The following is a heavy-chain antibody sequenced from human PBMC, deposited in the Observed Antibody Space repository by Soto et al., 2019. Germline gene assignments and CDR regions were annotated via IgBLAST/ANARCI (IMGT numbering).Heavy chain of an antibody. CDR2: INDDGANT. V-gene: IGHV3-23*01. CDR3: GSDVGPRISETGEFFDS. D-gene: IGHD2-15*01. J-gene: IGHJ5*01. CDR1: GVNFRRHG. Sequence: PGGSLRLSCTPSGVNFRRHGVGCVRQTPGKGLEWWSTINDDGANTHYAGSVHGRFTISRDNSRDMVFLQMTSPRADDTETYSCGSDVGPRISETGEFFDSWGQGTLVTVSS.